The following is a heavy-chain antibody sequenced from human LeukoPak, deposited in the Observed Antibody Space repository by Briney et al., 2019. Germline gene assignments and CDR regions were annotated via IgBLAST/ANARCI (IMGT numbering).Heavy chain of an antibody. CDR1: GYSFTSYW. D-gene: IGHD1-26*01. V-gene: IGHV5-51*01. J-gene: IGHJ6*03. CDR2: IYPGGSDT. Sequence: GESLKISCKGSGYSFTSYWIGWVRQMPGKGLEWMGIIYPGGSDTRYSPSFQGQVTISADKSISTAYLQWSSLKASDTAMYYCARLPFSGPYARSCYYYYMDVWGKGTTVTVSS. CDR3: ARLPFSGPYARSCYYYYMDV.